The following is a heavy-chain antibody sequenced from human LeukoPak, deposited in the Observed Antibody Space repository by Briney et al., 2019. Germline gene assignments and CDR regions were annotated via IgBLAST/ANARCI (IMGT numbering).Heavy chain of an antibody. CDR2: INPSGGST. Sequence: ASVKVSCKASGYTFTSYYMHWVRQSPGQGLEWMGIINPSGGSTSYAQKFQGRVTITADKSTSTAYMELSSLRSEDTAVYYCARIGSATVEPAVDPWGQGTLVTVSS. V-gene: IGHV1-46*01. CDR1: GYTFTSYY. J-gene: IGHJ5*02. CDR3: ARIGSATVEPAVDP. D-gene: IGHD4-23*01.